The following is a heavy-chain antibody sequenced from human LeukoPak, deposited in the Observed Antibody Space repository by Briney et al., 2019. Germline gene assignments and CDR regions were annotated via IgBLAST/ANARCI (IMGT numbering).Heavy chain of an antibody. CDR2: IYFSGSA. CDR1: GGSISSSSYY. Sequence: SETLSLTCTVSGGSISSSSYYWGWIRQPPGKGLEWIGSIYFSGSAYYNPSLKSRVTISVDTSKNQFSLKLSSVTAADTAVYYCASGPATPHLIPSYWGQGTLVTVSS. D-gene: IGHD5-24*01. CDR3: ASGPATPHLIPSY. V-gene: IGHV4-39*01. J-gene: IGHJ4*02.